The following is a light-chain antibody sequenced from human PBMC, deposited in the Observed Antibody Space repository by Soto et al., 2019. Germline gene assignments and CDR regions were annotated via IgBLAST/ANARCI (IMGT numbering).Light chain of an antibody. CDR2: EVT. Sequence: QSVLTQPPSVSGSPGQSVTISCTGTSRDVGKYDRVSWYQQPPGTAPKLIIYEVTTRPSGVPARFSGSKSGNTASLTISGLQAADEADYYCSSYTSTSRYVFGAGTKFTVL. CDR1: SRDVGKYDR. CDR3: SSYTSTSRYV. V-gene: IGLV2-18*02. J-gene: IGLJ1*01.